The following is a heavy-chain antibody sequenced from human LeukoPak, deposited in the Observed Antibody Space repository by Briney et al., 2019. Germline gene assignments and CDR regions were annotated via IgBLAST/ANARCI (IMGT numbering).Heavy chain of an antibody. V-gene: IGHV4-34*01. J-gene: IGHJ5*02. CDR1: GGSFSGYY. Sequence: SETLSLTCAVYGGSFSGYYWSWIRQPPGKGLEWIGEINHSGSTNYNPSLKSRVTISVDTSKNQFSLKLSSVTAADTAVYYCARGGGRRYSSSPRKVYNWFDPWGQGTLVTVSS. CDR2: INHSGST. D-gene: IGHD6-13*01. CDR3: ARGGGRRYSSSPRKVYNWFDP.